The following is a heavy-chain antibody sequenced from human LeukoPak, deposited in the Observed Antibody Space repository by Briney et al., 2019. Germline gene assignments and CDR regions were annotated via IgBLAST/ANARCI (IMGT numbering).Heavy chain of an antibody. V-gene: IGHV3-23*01. Sequence: GGSLRLSCAGSGFTFGSYVMSWVRQAPGKGLEWVSTISGSDSNTYYADSVKGRFTISRDNSKNTLYPQMNSLRAEDTAVYYYAKEQSWTFDYWGQGTLVTVSS. D-gene: IGHD1-1*01. CDR1: GFTFGSYV. J-gene: IGHJ4*02. CDR3: AKEQSWTFDY. CDR2: ISGSDSNT.